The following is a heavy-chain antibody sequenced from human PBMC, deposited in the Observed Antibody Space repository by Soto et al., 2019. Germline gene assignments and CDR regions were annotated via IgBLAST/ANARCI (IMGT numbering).Heavy chain of an antibody. CDR1: GYSFTTYW. V-gene: IGHV5-10-1*01. CDR3: ARLSSSFPYYYYGMDV. D-gene: IGHD6-13*01. Sequence: PGESLKISCKGSGYSFTTYWISWVRQMPWQGLEWMGRIDPSDSYTNYSPSFQGHVTISADKSISTAYLQWSSLKASDTAMYYCARLSSSFPYYYYGMDVWGQGTTVTVSS. CDR2: IDPSDSYT. J-gene: IGHJ6*02.